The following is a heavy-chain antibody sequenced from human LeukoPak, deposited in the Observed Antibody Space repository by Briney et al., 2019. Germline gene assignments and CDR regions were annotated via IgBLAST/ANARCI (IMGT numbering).Heavy chain of an antibody. D-gene: IGHD5-12*01. CDR3: AKESGGYNSDY. CDR2: TRNDGSNE. CDR1: GFTFSRYG. Sequence: PGGSLRLSCAASGFTFSRYGMHWVRQAPGKGLEWVAFTRNDGSNEYYADSVKGRFTISRDNSKNTLYLQMNSLRAEDTAVHYCAKESGGYNSDYWGQGTLVTVSS. J-gene: IGHJ4*02. V-gene: IGHV3-30*02.